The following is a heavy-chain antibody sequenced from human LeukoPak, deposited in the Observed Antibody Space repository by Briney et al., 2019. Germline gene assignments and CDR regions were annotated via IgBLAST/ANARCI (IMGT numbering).Heavy chain of an antibody. J-gene: IGHJ5*02. CDR1: GGSISSGGYS. Sequence: NPSETLSLTCAVPGGSISSGGYSWSWIRQPPGKGLEWIGYIYHSGSTYYNPSLKSRVTISVDRSKNQFSLELSSVTAADTAVYYCARVNTMVRGVIITAWFDPWGQGTLVTVSS. CDR3: ARVNTMVRGVIITAWFDP. CDR2: IYHSGST. D-gene: IGHD3-10*01. V-gene: IGHV4-30-2*01.